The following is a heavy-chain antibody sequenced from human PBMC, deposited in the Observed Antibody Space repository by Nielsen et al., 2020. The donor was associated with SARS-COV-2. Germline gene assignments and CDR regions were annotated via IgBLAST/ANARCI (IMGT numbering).Heavy chain of an antibody. CDR3: ARDNGGSGGWFDP. CDR2: IKRDGSEK. J-gene: IGHJ5*02. Sequence: GGSLRLSCAASGFTFSSNWMSWVRRAPGKGLEWVANIKRDGSEKYYVDSVKGRFTISRDNARNSLYLQMNSLRVEDTALYYCARDNGGSGGWFDPWGQGTQVTVSS. D-gene: IGHD4-23*01. CDR1: GFTFSSNW. V-gene: IGHV3-7*01.